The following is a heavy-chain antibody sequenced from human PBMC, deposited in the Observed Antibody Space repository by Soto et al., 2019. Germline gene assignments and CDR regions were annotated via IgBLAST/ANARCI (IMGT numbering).Heavy chain of an antibody. V-gene: IGHV4-39*02. CDR2: VFSRGNT. CDR1: GASLSSSSSY. Sequence: PSETLSLTCSVSGASLSSSSSYWGWVRQPPGKGLEWIGSVFSRGNTYYNPSLGSRVTISVDTSKTHFSLKLSSVTAADTAVYYCARAGGLGAVAVDYWGQGTLVTV. D-gene: IGHD6-19*01. CDR3: ARAGGLGAVAVDY. J-gene: IGHJ4*02.